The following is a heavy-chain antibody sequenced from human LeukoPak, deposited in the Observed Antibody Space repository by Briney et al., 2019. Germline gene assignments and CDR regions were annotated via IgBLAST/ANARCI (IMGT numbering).Heavy chain of an antibody. J-gene: IGHJ6*02. D-gene: IGHD2-8*01. V-gene: IGHV3-7*03. CDR2: VNRDGSET. Sequence: GGSLRLSCAASGFALSSHWMTWVRQVPGRGPEWVANVNRDGSETYYLDSVKGRFTISKDNAKNSLYLQMNSLRAEDTALYHCARNNAMDVWGQGTTVIASS. CDR3: ARNNAMDV. CDR1: GFALSSHW.